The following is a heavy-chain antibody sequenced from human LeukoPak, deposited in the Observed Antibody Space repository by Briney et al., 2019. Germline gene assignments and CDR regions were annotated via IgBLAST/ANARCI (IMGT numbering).Heavy chain of an antibody. CDR3: ARNVRSGFDY. V-gene: IGHV3-23*01. J-gene: IGHJ4*02. D-gene: IGHD2/OR15-2a*01. CDR2: ISGSGGST. CDR1: GFNFSRYG. Sequence: GGSLRLSCAASGFNFSRYGMSWVRQAPGKGLEWVSTISGSGGSTYYADSVKGRFTISRDNSKNTLYLQMNSLSVEDTAVYYCARNVRSGFDYWGQGTLVTVSS.